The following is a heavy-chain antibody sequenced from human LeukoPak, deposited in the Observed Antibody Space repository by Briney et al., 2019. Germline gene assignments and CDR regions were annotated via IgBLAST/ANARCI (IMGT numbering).Heavy chain of an antibody. CDR3: ARTRLSRDSDY. CDR2: IYYSGST. CDR1: GGSISSYY. J-gene: IGHJ4*02. Sequence: SETLSLTCTVSGGSISSYYWSWIRQPPGKGLEWIGYIYYSGSTNYNPSLKSRVTISVDTSKNQFSLKLSSVTAADTAVYYCARTRLSRDSDYWGQGTLVTVSS. V-gene: IGHV4-59*08. D-gene: IGHD5-12*01.